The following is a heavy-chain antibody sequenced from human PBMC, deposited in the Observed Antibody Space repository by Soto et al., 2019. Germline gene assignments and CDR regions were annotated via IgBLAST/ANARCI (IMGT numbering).Heavy chain of an antibody. D-gene: IGHD6-13*01. Sequence: QVQLVQSGAEVKKPGASVKVSCKASGYPLTAKYLHWVRQAPGQGLEWMGWINPSSGGTKEAQKFRGRVTMTRDTSISAAYMELSRLTFDDTAVYYCAKVGSSWREWFDPWGQGTLVTVTS. CDR3: AKVGSSWREWFDP. CDR2: INPSSGGT. J-gene: IGHJ5*02. CDR1: GYPLTAKY. V-gene: IGHV1-2*02.